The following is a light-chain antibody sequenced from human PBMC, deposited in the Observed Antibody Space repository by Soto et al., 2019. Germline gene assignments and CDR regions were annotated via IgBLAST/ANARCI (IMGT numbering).Light chain of an antibody. CDR2: AAS. Sequence: DIQMTQSPSSLSASVGDRVTVTCRASQSISNFLNWYQQKPGKAPKLLIYAASSLRSGVTSRFSGSGSGTDFTLTISSLQPEDFATYYCQQSYSTPRTFGQGTKVDIK. CDR1: QSISNF. V-gene: IGKV1-39*01. CDR3: QQSYSTPRT. J-gene: IGKJ1*01.